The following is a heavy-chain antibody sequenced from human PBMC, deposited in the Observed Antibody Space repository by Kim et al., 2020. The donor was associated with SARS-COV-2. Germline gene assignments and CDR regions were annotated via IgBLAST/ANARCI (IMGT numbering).Heavy chain of an antibody. CDR2: INHSGST. V-gene: IGHV4-34*01. CDR1: GGSFSGYY. Sequence: SETLSLTCAVYGGSFSGYYWSWIRQPPGEGLEWIGEINHSGSTNYNPSLKSRVAISVDTSKNQFSLKLSSVTAADTAGYYCARGGNLVLRDFDWF. D-gene: IGHD3-9*01. J-gene: IGHJ5*01. CDR3: ARGGNLVLRDFDWF.